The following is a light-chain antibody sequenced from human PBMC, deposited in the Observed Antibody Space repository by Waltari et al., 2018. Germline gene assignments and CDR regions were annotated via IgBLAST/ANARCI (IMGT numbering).Light chain of an antibody. CDR3: QQLNSYPFT. Sequence: IQLTQSPSSLSASVGDRVTITCRASQGISGSLAWYQQKPGKAPKLLIYTASTLQTWVPSRFSGSGSGTDFTLTISSLQPDDFATYSCQQLNSYPFTFGGGTKVEIK. CDR1: QGISGS. V-gene: IGKV1-9*01. J-gene: IGKJ4*01. CDR2: TAS.